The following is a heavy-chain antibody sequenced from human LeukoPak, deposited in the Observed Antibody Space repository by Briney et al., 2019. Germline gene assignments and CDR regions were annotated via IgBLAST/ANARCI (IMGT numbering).Heavy chain of an antibody. D-gene: IGHD6-13*01. J-gene: IGHJ3*02. CDR3: ASRVSRQQLVLRAFDI. CDR1: GGSFSGYY. V-gene: IGHV4-34*01. CDR2: INHSGST. Sequence: PSETLSLTCAVYGGSFSGYYWSWIRQPPGKGLEWIGEINHSGSTNYNPSLKSRVTISVDTSKNQFSLKLSSVTAADTAVYYCASRVSRQQLVLRAFDIWGQGTMVTVFS.